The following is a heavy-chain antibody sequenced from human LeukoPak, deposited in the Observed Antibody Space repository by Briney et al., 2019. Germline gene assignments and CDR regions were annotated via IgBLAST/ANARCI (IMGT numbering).Heavy chain of an antibody. Sequence: GGSLRLSCAASGFTFSSYGMHWVRQAPGKGLEWVAVIWYDGSNKYYADSVKGRFTISRDNSKNTLYLQMNSLRAEDTAVYYCAKDHPGAGIAAAGNWGQGTLVTVSS. D-gene: IGHD6-13*01. CDR3: AKDHPGAGIAAAGN. CDR1: GFTFSSYG. J-gene: IGHJ4*02. V-gene: IGHV3-33*06. CDR2: IWYDGSNK.